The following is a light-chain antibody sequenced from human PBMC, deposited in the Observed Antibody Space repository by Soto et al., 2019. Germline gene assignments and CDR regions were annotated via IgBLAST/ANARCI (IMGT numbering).Light chain of an antibody. Sequence: ELVMTPSPATLSVSPGERASVGCRASQSVSSNLAWYQQKPGQAPRLLIYGASTRATVIPARFNGSGSGSTVTLTNSSLQSSHFTTYSFRQYDGYFRKFGRGTKVDIK. CDR1: QSVSSN. V-gene: IGKV3-15*01. CDR3: RQYDGYFRK. CDR2: GAS. J-gene: IGKJ1*01.